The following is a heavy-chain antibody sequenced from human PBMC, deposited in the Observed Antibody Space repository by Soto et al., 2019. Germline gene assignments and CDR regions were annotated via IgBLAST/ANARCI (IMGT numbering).Heavy chain of an antibody. Sequence: QVQLVQSGAEVKKPGASVKVSCKASGYTFTSYGISWVRQAPGQGLEWMGWISAYNGNTNYAQKLQGRVTMTTDTSTSTGYMGLRSLRSDDTALYYCARDYPLGYCSGGSCPAVARGAFDIWGQGTMVTVSS. CDR2: ISAYNGNT. V-gene: IGHV1-18*04. J-gene: IGHJ3*02. D-gene: IGHD2-15*01. CDR1: GYTFTSYG. CDR3: ARDYPLGYCSGGSCPAVARGAFDI.